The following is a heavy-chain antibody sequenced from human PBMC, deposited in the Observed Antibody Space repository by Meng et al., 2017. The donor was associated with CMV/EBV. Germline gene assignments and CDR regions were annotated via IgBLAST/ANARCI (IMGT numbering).Heavy chain of an antibody. CDR1: GFTVSSNY. V-gene: IGHV3-53*01. Sequence: GESLKISCAASGFTVSSNYMSWVRQAPGKGLEWVSVIYSGGSTYYADSVKGRFTISRDNSKNTLYLQMNSLRAEDTAVYYCARDCSSTSCYYFGGMDVWGQGTTVTVSS. CDR2: IYSGGST. D-gene: IGHD2-2*01. J-gene: IGHJ6*02. CDR3: ARDCSSTSCYYFGGMDV.